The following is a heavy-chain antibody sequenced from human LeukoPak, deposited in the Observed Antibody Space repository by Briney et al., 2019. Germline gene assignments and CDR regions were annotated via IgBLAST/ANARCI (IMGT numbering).Heavy chain of an antibody. CDR3: ARRVVVVPAAYNWFDP. D-gene: IGHD2-2*01. J-gene: IGHJ5*02. CDR2: ISAYNGNT. CDR1: GYTFTSYG. V-gene: IGHV1-18*01. Sequence: ASVKVSCKASGYTFTSYGISWVRQAPGQGLEWMGWISAYNGNTNYAQKLQGRVTMTTDTSTSTAYMELRSLRSDDTAVYYCARRVVVVPAAYNWFDPWGQGTLVTVSS.